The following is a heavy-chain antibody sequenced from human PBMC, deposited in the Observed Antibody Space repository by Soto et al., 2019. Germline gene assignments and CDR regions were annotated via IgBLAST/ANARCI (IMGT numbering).Heavy chain of an antibody. V-gene: IGHV3-15*07. CDR1: GFTFSNAW. D-gene: IGHD4-17*01. CDR2: IKSKTDGGTT. J-gene: IGHJ6*02. CDR3: TSPTVTNRYYYYYGMDV. Sequence: GGSLRLSCAASGFTFSNAWMNWVRPAPGKGLEWVGRIKSKTDGGTTDYAAPVKGRFTISRDDSKNTLYLQMNSLKTEDTAVYYCTSPTVTNRYYYYYGMDVWGQGTTVTVS.